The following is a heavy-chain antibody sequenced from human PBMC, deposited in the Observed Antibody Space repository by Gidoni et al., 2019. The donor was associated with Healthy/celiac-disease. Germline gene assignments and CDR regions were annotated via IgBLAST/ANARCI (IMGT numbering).Heavy chain of an antibody. D-gene: IGHD4-17*01. CDR1: AVSISSSSYY. V-gene: IGHV4-39*01. CDR3: ARRDGDYSLDWYFDL. J-gene: IGHJ2*01. Sequence: LQLQESGPGLVTTSETLSLTCPVSAVSISSSSYYWGWIRQPPGKGREWIGSIDYSGSTYHNPSLKSRVTISVDTSKNQFSLKLSSVTAADTAVYYCARRDGDYSLDWYFDLWGRGTLVTVSS. CDR2: IDYSGST.